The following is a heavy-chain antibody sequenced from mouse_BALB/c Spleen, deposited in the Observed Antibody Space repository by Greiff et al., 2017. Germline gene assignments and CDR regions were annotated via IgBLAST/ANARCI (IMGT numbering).Heavy chain of an antibody. J-gene: IGHJ3*01. CDR3: ARGLYGYDGFAY. V-gene: IGHV5-4*02. CDR2: ISDGGSYT. CDR1: GFTFSDYY. Sequence: EVQGVESGGGLVKPGGSLKLSCAASGFTFSDYYMYWVRQTPEKRLEWVATISDGGSYTYYPDSVKGRFTISRDNAKNNLYLQMSSLKSEDTAMYYCARGLYGYDGFAYWGQGTLVTVSA. D-gene: IGHD2-2*01.